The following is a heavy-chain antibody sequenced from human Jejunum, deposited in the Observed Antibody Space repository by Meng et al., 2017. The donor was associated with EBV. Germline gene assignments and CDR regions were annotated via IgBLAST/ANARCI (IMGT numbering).Heavy chain of an antibody. CDR2: IYNGGSS. J-gene: IGHJ4*02. D-gene: IGHD2-2*01. CDR1: GGSIGSSTYY. V-gene: IGHV4-39*01. CDR3: AIHNTMYSSTAKFDY. Sequence: QLQLQESGPGLGKPSETLSLACTVSGGSIGSSTYYWGWIRQPPGKGLEWIGSIYNGGSSYYNPSLKSRVTISVDASKNQFSLKLTSVTAADTAMYYCAIHNTMYSSTAKFDYWGQGTLVTVSS.